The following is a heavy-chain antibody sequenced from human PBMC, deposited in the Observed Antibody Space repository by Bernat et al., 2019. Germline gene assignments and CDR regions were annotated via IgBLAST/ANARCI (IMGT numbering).Heavy chain of an antibody. CDR3: ARATRVQPNPYYYYYMDV. D-gene: IGHD6-13*01. V-gene: IGHV1-69*01. J-gene: IGHJ6*03. Sequence: QVQLVQSGAEVKKPGSSVKVSCKASGGTFSSYAISWVRQAPGQGLEWMGGIIPIFGTANYAQKFQGRVTSTADESTSTAYRELSSLRSEDTAVYYCARATRVQPNPYYYYYMDVWGKGTTVTVSS. CDR1: GGTFSSYA. CDR2: IIPIFGTA.